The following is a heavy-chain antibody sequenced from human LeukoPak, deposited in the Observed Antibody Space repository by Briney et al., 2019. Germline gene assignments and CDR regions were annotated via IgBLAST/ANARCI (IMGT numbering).Heavy chain of an antibody. V-gene: IGHV4-61*01. CDR3: ARDKGGYDTPLRWFDP. Sequence: PSETLSLTCTVSGGSVSSGSYYWSWIRQPPGKGLEWIGYIYYSGSTNYNPSLKSRVTISVDTSKNQFSLKLSSVTAADTAVYCCARDKGGYDTPLRWFDPWGQGTLVTVSS. CDR2: IYYSGST. D-gene: IGHD3-22*01. J-gene: IGHJ5*02. CDR1: GGSVSSGSYY.